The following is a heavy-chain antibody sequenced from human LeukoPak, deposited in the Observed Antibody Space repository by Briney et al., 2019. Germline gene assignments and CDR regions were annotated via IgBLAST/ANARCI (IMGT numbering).Heavy chain of an antibody. CDR1: GFTFSSYG. V-gene: IGHV3-30*02. CDR3: ANCEHEEWELLTFDY. CDR2: IRYDGSNK. J-gene: IGHJ4*02. D-gene: IGHD1-26*01. Sequence: RGSLRLSCAASGFTFSSYGMHWVRQAPGKGLEWVAFIRYDGSNKYYADSVKGRFTISRDNSKNTLYLQMNSLRAEDTAVYYCANCEHEEWELLTFDYWGQGTLVTVSS.